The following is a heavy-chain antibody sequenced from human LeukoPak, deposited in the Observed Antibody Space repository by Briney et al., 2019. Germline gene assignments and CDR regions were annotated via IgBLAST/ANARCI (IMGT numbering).Heavy chain of an antibody. J-gene: IGHJ4*02. V-gene: IGHV3-23*01. CDR1: GFTFSSYA. CDR3: AKDPGYYYDSSGYPAY. Sequence: GGSLRLSCAASGFTFSSYAMSWVRQAPGKGLEWVSAISGSGGSTYYADSVKGRFTISRDNSKNTLYLQMNSLRAEDTAVYYCAKDPGYYYDSSGYPAYWGQGTLVTVSS. D-gene: IGHD3-22*01. CDR2: ISGSGGST.